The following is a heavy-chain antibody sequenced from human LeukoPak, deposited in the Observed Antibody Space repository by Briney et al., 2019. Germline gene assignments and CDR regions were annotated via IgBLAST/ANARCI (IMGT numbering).Heavy chain of an antibody. CDR3: VRDLYYGSGTDFDY. Sequence: GASVKVSCKASGYTFTSYDINWVRQATGQGLEWMGWMNPNSGNTGYAQKFQGRVTMTRNTSISTAYMELSSLRSEDTAVYYCVRDLYYGSGTDFDYWGQGTLVTVSS. CDR1: GYTFTSYD. J-gene: IGHJ4*02. D-gene: IGHD3-10*01. CDR2: MNPNSGNT. V-gene: IGHV1-8*01.